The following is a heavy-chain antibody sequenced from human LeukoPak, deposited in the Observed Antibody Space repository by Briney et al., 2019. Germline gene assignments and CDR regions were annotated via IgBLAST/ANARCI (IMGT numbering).Heavy chain of an antibody. CDR2: IWYDGSNK. J-gene: IGHJ4*02. CDR3: AALGYSGYDRYFDY. CDR1: GFTFSSYG. D-gene: IGHD5-12*01. V-gene: IGHV3-33*01. Sequence: GRSLRLSCAASGFTFSSYGMHWVRQAPGKGLEWVAVIWYDGSNKYYADSVKGRFTISRDNSKHTMYLKMNSLRAEDTAVYYCAALGYSGYDRYFDYWGQGTLVTVSS.